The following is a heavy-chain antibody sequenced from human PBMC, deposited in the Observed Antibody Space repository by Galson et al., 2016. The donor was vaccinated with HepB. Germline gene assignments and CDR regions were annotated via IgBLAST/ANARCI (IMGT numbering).Heavy chain of an antibody. Sequence: SLRLSCAASGFIFSGYWMHWVRQVPGKGLVWVSRIKSDGSSRTYADSVKGRFTISRDNAKRPLYLQMNSLRDDDTAVYYCAREGVTVDAFDIWGQGTMVTVSS. CDR2: IKSDGSSR. CDR1: GFIFSGYW. D-gene: IGHD2-21*02. CDR3: AREGVTVDAFDI. V-gene: IGHV3-74*01. J-gene: IGHJ3*02.